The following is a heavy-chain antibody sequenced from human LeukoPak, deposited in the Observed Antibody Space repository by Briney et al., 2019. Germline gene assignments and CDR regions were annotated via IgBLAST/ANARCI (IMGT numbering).Heavy chain of an antibody. CDR2: IYYSGST. CDR3: ARTLCGSNYYYMDV. J-gene: IGHJ6*03. D-gene: IGHD2-21*01. V-gene: IGHV4-59*01. CDR1: GGSISSYY. Sequence: SETLSFTSTVSGGSISSYYWRCIRPPPGKGLEWSGNIYYSGSTNYNHSLKSRVTISVGTSKIHCALKLNSVTAADTAVYYCARTLCGSNYYYMDVWGKGTTVTISS.